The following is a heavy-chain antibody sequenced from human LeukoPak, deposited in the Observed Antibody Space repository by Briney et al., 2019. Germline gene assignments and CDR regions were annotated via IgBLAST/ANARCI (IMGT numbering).Heavy chain of an antibody. CDR3: IRGGANSPFDY. CDR2: IRSKGYGGTT. CDR1: GFTFSSYW. J-gene: IGHJ4*02. V-gene: IGHV3-49*03. D-gene: IGHD3-16*01. Sequence: GGSLRLSCAASGFTFSSYWMSWFRQAPGKGLEWVGFIRSKGYGGTTEDAASVKGRFTISRDDSKSIAYLQMNSLKTEDTAVYYCIRGGANSPFDYWGQGTLVTVSS.